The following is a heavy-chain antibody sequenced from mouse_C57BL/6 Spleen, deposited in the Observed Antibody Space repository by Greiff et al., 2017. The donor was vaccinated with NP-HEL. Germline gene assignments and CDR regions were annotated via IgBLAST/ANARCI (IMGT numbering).Heavy chain of an antibody. V-gene: IGHV1-85*01. Sequence: VQLQQSGPELVKPGASVKLSCKASGYTFTSYDINWVKQRPGQGLEWIGWIYPRDGSTKYNEKFKGKATLTVDTASSTTYMELNSLASEDSAVYVCASNRNWYDYWGQGTTLTVSS. CDR2: IYPRDGST. CDR1: GYTFTSYD. CDR3: ASNRNWYDY. J-gene: IGHJ2*01. D-gene: IGHD4-1*01.